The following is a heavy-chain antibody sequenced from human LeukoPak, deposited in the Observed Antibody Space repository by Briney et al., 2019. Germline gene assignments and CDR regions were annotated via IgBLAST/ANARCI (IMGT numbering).Heavy chain of an antibody. J-gene: IGHJ4*02. V-gene: IGHV3-48*03. CDR1: GFTFSSYE. CDR2: ISSSRSTI. Sequence: PGGFLRLSCAASGFTFSSYEMNWDRQAPGKGLEWVTYISSSRSTIYYADSVKGRFTISRDNAKNSLYLQMNSLRAEDTAVYYCAGVEWELSYYFDYWGQGTLVSDPS. CDR3: AGVEWELSYYFDY. D-gene: IGHD1-26*01.